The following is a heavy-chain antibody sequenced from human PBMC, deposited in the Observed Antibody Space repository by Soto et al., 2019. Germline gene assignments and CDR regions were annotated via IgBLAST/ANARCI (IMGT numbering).Heavy chain of an antibody. CDR1: GGSIGTYY. Sequence: SETLSLTCTVSGGSIGTYYWSWIRQPPGKGLEWIGYIYYRGNTDYNPSNKSRVTISLDTPKNQFSLKLSSVTAADTAVYYCARHPGYYDILTGYTTYYFDYWGQGILVTVS. J-gene: IGHJ4*02. CDR3: ARHPGYYDILTGYTTYYFDY. V-gene: IGHV4-59*08. D-gene: IGHD3-9*01. CDR2: IYYRGNT.